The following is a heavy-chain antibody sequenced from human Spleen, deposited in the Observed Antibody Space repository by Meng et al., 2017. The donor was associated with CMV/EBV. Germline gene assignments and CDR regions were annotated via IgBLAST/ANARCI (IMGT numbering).Heavy chain of an antibody. J-gene: IGHJ4*02. D-gene: IGHD5-24*01. CDR2: IGTAGDT. V-gene: IGHV3-13*01. Sequence: GESLKISCAACGFTFSSYDMHWVRQATGKGLEWVSAIGTAGDTYYPGSVKGRFTISRDNSKNTLYLQMNSLRAEDTAVYYCATRRDGYNTHWGQGTLVTVSS. CDR3: ATRRDGYNTH. CDR1: GFTFSSYD.